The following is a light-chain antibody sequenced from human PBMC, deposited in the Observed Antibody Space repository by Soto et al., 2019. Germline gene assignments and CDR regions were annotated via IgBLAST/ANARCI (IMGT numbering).Light chain of an antibody. Sequence: QPVLTQPPSASGSPGQSVTISCTGTSSDVGGYNYVSWYQQYPGKAPKLMIYEVSKRPSGVPDRFSGSKSGNTASLTVSGLQAEDEADYYCSSYAGSNNFRVFGGGTKLTVL. V-gene: IGLV2-8*01. J-gene: IGLJ2*01. CDR2: EVS. CDR3: SSYAGSNNFRV. CDR1: SSDVGGYNY.